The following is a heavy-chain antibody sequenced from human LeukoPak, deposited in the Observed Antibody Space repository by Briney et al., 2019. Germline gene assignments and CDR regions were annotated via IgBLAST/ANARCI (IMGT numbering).Heavy chain of an antibody. V-gene: IGHV3-30-3*01. J-gene: IGHJ4*02. CDR3: ARDYWWNYDY. D-gene: IGHD1-7*01. CDR1: GFTFSRYA. Sequence: GGSLRLSCAASGFTFSRYAMHWVRQAPGKGLEWVAVISYDGSNKFHADSVKGRFTISRDSSTVYLQMNSLRAEDTAVYYCARDYWWNYDYWGQGTLVTVSS. CDR2: ISYDGSNK.